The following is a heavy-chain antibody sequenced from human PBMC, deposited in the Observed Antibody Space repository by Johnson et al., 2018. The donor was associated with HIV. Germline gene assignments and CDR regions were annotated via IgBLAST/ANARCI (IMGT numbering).Heavy chain of an antibody. Sequence: QMLLVESGGGVVQPGRSLRLSCAASGFTFSSYAMHWVRQAPGKGLAWVAVISYDGSTYYADSVKVRFTISRENSKHTLYLQMNSLRAEDTAVYYCARDQIAAAGAFDIWGQGTMVTVSS. CDR3: ARDQIAAAGAFDI. CDR1: GFTFSSYA. V-gene: IGHV3-30*14. D-gene: IGHD6-13*01. CDR2: ISYDGST. J-gene: IGHJ3*02.